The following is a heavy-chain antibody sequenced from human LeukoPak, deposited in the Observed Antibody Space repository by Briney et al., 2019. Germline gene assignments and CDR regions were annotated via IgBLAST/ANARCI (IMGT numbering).Heavy chain of an antibody. CDR3: ARNGGVDTAMGPFDY. V-gene: IGHV3-53*01. CDR2: IYSGGST. Sequence: GGSLRLSCAASGFTVSSNYMSWVRQAPGKGLEWVSVIYSGGSTYYADSVKGRFTISRDNSKNTLYLQMNSLRAEDTAAYYCARNGGVDTAMGPFDYWGQGTLVTVSS. J-gene: IGHJ4*02. D-gene: IGHD5-18*01. CDR1: GFTVSSNY.